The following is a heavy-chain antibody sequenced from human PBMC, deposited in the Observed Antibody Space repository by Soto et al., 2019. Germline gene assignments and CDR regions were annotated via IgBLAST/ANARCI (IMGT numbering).Heavy chain of an antibody. CDR1: CESISSSSYY. J-gene: IGHJ4*02. V-gene: IGHV4-39*01. CDR3: ARQRTTVVTHAYFDH. CDR2: IYSSGRP. Sequence: SETLSLTCIVSCESISSSSYYWGWIRQPPGKGLEWIGSIYSSGRPYYNPSLKSRVTISIDTSKNQFSLKLSSVTATDTAVYYCARQRTTVVTHAYFDHWVQGALVNVSS. D-gene: IGHD2-21*02.